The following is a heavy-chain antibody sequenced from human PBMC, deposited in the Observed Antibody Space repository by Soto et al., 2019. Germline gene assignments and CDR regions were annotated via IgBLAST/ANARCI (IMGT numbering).Heavy chain of an antibody. J-gene: IGHJ4*02. CDR2: ISYDGSNK. V-gene: IGHV3-30-3*01. CDR1: GFTFSSYA. Sequence: GGSLRLSCAASGFTFSSYAMHWVRQAPGKGLEWVAVISYDGSNKYYADSVKGRFTISRDNSKNTLYLQMNSLRAEDTAVYYCARDDRMSSSPSPDYWGQGTLVTVSS. CDR3: ARDDRMSSSPSPDY. D-gene: IGHD6-6*01.